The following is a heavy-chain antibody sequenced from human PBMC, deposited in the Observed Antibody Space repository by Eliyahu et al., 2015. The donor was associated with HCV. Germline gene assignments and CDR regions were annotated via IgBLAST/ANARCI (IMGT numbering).Heavy chain of an antibody. Sequence: EVLLVESGGGLVKPGGSLRLSCTVSGFSXSDAWXNWFRQFPGEGLQWVGRIQTKTEDGKTEYAAPVAGRFTISRDDSRNTLSLQMSSLKNEDTGLYYCTTDTQHFDFWSAHSLSALRDYWGQGTLVIVSS. V-gene: IGHV3-15*07. CDR2: IQTKTEDGKT. CDR1: GFSXSDAW. J-gene: IGHJ4*02. CDR3: TTDTQHFDFWSAHSLSALRDY. D-gene: IGHD3-3*01.